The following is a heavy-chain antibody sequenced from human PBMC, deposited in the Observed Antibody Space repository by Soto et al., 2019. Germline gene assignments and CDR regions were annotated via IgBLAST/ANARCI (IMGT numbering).Heavy chain of an antibody. D-gene: IGHD6-13*01. V-gene: IGHV3-74*01. Sequence: EVQLVESGGGLIQPGGSLRLSCAASGFTFSTYWMHWVRQAPGKGLVWDSRISSDGTYISYANSVKGRFTISRDNAKNTLYLQMNSLRDEDTAVYYCARGPHYSSSWYDYWGQGTLVTVSS. CDR3: ARGPHYSSSWYDY. CDR1: GFTFSTYW. CDR2: ISSDGTYI. J-gene: IGHJ4*02.